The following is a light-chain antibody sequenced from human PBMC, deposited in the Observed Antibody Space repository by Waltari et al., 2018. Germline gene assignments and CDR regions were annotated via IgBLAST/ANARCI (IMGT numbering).Light chain of an antibody. Sequence: QSALTQPATVSGSPGQSITISCTGTSGDIGTYNYVSWYQQSTDRAPALLIYDVSHRPSRISNRFSGSKSGYTASLTISDLQAEDEAYYYCSSYAGSNNFVVFGGGTKLTVL. V-gene: IGLV2-14*03. CDR3: SSYAGSNNFVV. CDR2: DVS. J-gene: IGLJ2*01. CDR1: SGDIGTYNY.